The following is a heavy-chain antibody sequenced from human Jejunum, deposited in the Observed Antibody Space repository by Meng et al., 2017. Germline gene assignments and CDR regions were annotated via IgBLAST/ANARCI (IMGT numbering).Heavy chain of an antibody. V-gene: IGHV1-3*01. Sequence: QVQLVQSGAEVQKPGASVKVSCTASGYTFSSYGLHWVRQAPGQRLEWMGWINAGNGNTKYSQKFQGRVTITRDTSATTLYMELSSLSSEDTAVYFCARDRCSGGSCYYFDYWGQGTLVTVSS. J-gene: IGHJ4*02. CDR1: GYTFSSYG. CDR3: ARDRCSGGSCYYFDY. CDR2: INAGNGNT. D-gene: IGHD2-15*01.